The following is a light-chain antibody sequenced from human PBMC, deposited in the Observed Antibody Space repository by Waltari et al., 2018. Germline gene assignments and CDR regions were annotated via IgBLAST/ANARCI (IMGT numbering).Light chain of an antibody. Sequence: DIVWTQSPGTLYLSPGERTTLFCRASQSVGRTLAWNQQKPGQAPRLLIYGTSSRATDIPDRFSGSGSGTDFSLTINSLEPEDFAVYYCQHYVRLPATFGQGTKVEIK. J-gene: IGKJ1*01. CDR2: GTS. CDR1: QSVGRT. V-gene: IGKV3-20*01. CDR3: QHYVRLPAT.